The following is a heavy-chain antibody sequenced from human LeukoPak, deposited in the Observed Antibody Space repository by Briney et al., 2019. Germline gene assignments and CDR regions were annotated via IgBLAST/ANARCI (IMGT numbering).Heavy chain of an antibody. CDR2: ISGSGGNT. CDR3: AKALYYDSSGSALDY. D-gene: IGHD3-22*01. Sequence: GGSLILSCVASGFTFSSYAMSWVRQAPGKGLEWVSAISGSGGNTYYAASAKGRFTISRDNSKNTLQMSNLRAEDTAIYYCAKALYYDSSGSALDYWGQGTLVTVSS. J-gene: IGHJ4*02. CDR1: GFTFSSYA. V-gene: IGHV3-23*01.